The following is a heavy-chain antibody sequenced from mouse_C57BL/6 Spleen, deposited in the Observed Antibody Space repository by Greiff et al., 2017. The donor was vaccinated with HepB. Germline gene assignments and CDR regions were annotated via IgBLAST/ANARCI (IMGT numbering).Heavy chain of an antibody. J-gene: IGHJ4*01. V-gene: IGHV2-2*01. CDR3: ARKGAYDYDGAMDY. D-gene: IGHD2-4*01. Sequence: VQLKESGPGLVQPSQSLSITCTVSGFSLTSYGVHWVRQSPGKGLEWLGVIWSGGSTDYNAAFISRLSISKDNSKSQAFFKMNSLQADDTAIYYCARKGAYDYDGAMDYWGQGTSVTVSS. CDR2: IWSGGST. CDR1: GFSLTSYG.